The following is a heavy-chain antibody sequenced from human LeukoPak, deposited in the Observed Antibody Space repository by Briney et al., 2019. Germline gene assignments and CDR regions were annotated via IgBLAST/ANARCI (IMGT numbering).Heavy chain of an antibody. CDR3: ASNPPRTGDFNY. CDR2: MSPNNGNT. Sequence: GASVKVSCKTSGYTFTNYDTNWVRQATGQGLEWMGWMSPNNGNTGYAQKFQGRVTMTRNTSINTAYMELSSLRSEDTAVYYCASNPPRTGDFNYWGQGALVTVSS. J-gene: IGHJ4*02. V-gene: IGHV1-8*01. CDR1: GYTFTNYD. D-gene: IGHD7-27*01.